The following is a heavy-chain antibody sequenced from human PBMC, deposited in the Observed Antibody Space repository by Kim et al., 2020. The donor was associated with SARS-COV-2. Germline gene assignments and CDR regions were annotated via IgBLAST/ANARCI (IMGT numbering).Heavy chain of an antibody. CDR3: ARYSG. CDR2: NQERSKT. D-gene: IGHD1-26*01. V-gene: IGHV1-8*01. J-gene: IGHJ4*02. Sequence: NQERSKTAYAQKFPGRVTMTRKTARSTAYMALSSLRSEDTAVYYCARYSGWGQGTLVTVSS.